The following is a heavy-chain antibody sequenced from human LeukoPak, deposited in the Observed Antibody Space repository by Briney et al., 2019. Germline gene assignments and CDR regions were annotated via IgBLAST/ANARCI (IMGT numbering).Heavy chain of an antibody. CDR1: GYTFTGYY. V-gene: IGHV1-2*02. Sequence: ASVKVSCKASGYTFTGYYMHWVRQAPGQGLAWMGWINPNSGGTNYAQKFQGRVTMTRDTSISTAYMELSRLRSDDTAVYYCARATSMVRGLIITLDYWGQGTLVTVSS. CDR2: INPNSGGT. J-gene: IGHJ4*02. CDR3: ARATSMVRGLIITLDY. D-gene: IGHD3-10*01.